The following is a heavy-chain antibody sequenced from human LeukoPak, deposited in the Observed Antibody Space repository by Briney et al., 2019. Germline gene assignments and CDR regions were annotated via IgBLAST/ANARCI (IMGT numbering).Heavy chain of an antibody. CDR1: DDSISDYY. J-gene: IGHJ4*02. D-gene: IGHD3-16*01. Sequence: SETLSLTCTVSDDSISDYYGGWIRQPPGKGLEWIGYFHNSGTSTYNPSLKSRVTISADTSKNQFSLKLNSPTTADTAVYYCTRGAGWLIDYWGQGILVTVSS. CDR3: TRGAGWLIDY. V-gene: IGHV4-59*01. CDR2: FHNSGTS.